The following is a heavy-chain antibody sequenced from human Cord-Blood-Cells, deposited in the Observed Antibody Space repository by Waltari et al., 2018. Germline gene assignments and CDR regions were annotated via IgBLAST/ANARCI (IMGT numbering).Heavy chain of an antibody. Sequence: QVQLVQSGAEVKKPGASVKVSCKVSGYTLTELSMHWVRQAPGKGLEWMGGFDTEDGETIYGQKFQGRVTMTEDTSTDTAYMELSSLRSEDTAVYYCATDRHGSGRREYYYYMDVWGKGTTVTVSS. D-gene: IGHD3-10*01. J-gene: IGHJ6*03. CDR2: FDTEDGET. V-gene: IGHV1-24*01. CDR1: GYTLTELS. CDR3: ATDRHGSGRREYYYYMDV.